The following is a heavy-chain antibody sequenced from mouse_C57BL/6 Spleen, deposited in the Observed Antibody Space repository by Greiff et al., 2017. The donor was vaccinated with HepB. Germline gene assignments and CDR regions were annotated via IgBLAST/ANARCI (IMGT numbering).Heavy chain of an antibody. CDR2: IWSGGST. CDR1: GFSLTSYG. D-gene: IGHD1-1*01. Sequence: QVQLKESGPGLVQPSQSLSITCTVSGFSLTSYGVHWVRQSPGKGLEWLGVIWSGGSTDYNAAFISRLSISKDNSKSQVFFKMNSLQADDTAIYYCARIEFIYYYGSRNYAMDYWGQGTSVTVSS. CDR3: ARIEFIYYYGSRNYAMDY. V-gene: IGHV2-2*01. J-gene: IGHJ4*01.